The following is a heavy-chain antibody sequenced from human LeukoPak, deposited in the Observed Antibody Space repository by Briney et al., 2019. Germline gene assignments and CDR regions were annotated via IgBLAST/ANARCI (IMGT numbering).Heavy chain of an antibody. V-gene: IGHV3-30*04. CDR1: GFTFSSYA. CDR2: ISYDGSNK. CDR3: VRGIAAAQDFFDY. J-gene: IGHJ4*02. D-gene: IGHD6-13*01. Sequence: GGSLRLSCAASGFTFSSYAMHWVRQAPGKGLEWVAVISYDGSNKYYADSVKGRFTISRDNSKNTLYLQMNSLRAEDTAVYYCVRGIAAAQDFFDYWGQGTLVTVSS.